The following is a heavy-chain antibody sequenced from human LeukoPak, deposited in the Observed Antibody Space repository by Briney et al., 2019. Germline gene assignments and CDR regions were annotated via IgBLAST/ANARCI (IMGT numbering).Heavy chain of an antibody. CDR3: ARGRSDSSGYFDY. CDR2: INHSGST. J-gene: IGHJ4*02. V-gene: IGHV4-34*01. Sequence: SETLSLTCAVYGGSFSGYYLSWIRQPPGKGLEWIGEINHSGSTNYNPSLKSRVTISVDTSKNQFSLKLSSVTAADTAVYYCARGRSDSSGYFDYWGQGTLVTVSS. CDR1: GGSFSGYY. D-gene: IGHD3-22*01.